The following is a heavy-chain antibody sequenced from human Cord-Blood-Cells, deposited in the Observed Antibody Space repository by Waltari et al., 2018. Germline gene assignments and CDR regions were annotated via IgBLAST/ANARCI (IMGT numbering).Heavy chain of an antibody. Sequence: QVQLVQSGAAVKKPGASVKVSCKVSGYTLPELSMLWVRQAPGKGLEWMGGFDPEDGETIYAQKFQCIVTMTEDTSTDTAYMELSSLRSEDTAVYYCATGTRLHYYDSSGYHDYWGQGTLVTVSS. CDR1: GYTLPELS. CDR2: FDPEDGET. J-gene: IGHJ4*02. CDR3: ATGTRLHYYDSSGYHDY. D-gene: IGHD3-22*01. V-gene: IGHV1-24*01.